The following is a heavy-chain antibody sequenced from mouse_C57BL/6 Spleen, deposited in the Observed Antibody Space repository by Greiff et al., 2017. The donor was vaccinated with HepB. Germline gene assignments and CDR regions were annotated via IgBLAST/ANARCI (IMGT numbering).Heavy chain of an antibody. CDR1: GFTFSDYG. Sequence: EVQLQESGGGLVKPGGSLKLSCAASGFTFSDYGMHWVRQAPEKGLEWVAYISSGSSTIYYADTVKGRFTISRDNAKNTLFLQMTSLRSEDTAMYYCARGGWLRSPFDYWGQGTTLTVSS. CDR2: ISSGSSTI. D-gene: IGHD2-3*01. V-gene: IGHV5-17*01. J-gene: IGHJ2*01. CDR3: ARGGWLRSPFDY.